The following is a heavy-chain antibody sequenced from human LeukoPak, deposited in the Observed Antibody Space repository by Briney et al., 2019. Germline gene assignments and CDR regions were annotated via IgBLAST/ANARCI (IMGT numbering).Heavy chain of an antibody. D-gene: IGHD1-1*01. V-gene: IGHV4-38-2*01. CDR2: IFYSGSA. CDR3: ASINWSRSYFYD. J-gene: IGHJ4*02. Sequence: SETLSLTCAVSGYYISSGHYWGWIRQPPGKGLEWIVSIFYSGSAYYNPSLKSRVTISLDTSKNQFSLKMRSVTATDPAVYYCASINWSRSYFYDWGQRTLVTVSS. CDR1: GYYISSGHY.